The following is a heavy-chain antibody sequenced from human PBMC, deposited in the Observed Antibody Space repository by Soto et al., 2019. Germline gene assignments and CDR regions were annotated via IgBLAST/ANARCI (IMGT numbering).Heavy chain of an antibody. CDR2: IWYDGSKK. J-gene: IGHJ6*02. CDR1: GVNFNTFG. V-gene: IGHV3-33*03. D-gene: IGHD4-17*01. CDR3: ARLHYQYGMDV. Sequence: GGSQRLSSTASGVNFNTFGMHWVRQAPGKGLEWVAVIWYDGSKKYYADSVQGRFTISRDNSRNTLFLQMSSLTAEDTAVYYCARLHYQYGMDVWGQGTTVTVSS.